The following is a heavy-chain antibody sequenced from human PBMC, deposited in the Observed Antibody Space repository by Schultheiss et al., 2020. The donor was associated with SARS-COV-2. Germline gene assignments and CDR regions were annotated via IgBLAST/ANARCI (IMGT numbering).Heavy chain of an antibody. J-gene: IGHJ4*02. Sequence: GGSLRLSCAASGFTVSSNYMSWVRQAPGKGLEWVSVIYSGGSTYYADSVKGRFTISRDNFNNTLYLQMTSLRAEDTAVYFCAKSPRGVVVAATGRYFDYWGQGTLVTVSS. V-gene: IGHV3-53*01. D-gene: IGHD2-15*01. CDR1: GFTVSSNY. CDR2: IYSGGST. CDR3: AKSPRGVVVAATGRYFDY.